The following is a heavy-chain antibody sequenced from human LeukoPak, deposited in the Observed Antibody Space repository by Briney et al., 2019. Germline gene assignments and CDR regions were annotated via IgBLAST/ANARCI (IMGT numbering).Heavy chain of an antibody. J-gene: IGHJ4*02. D-gene: IGHD7-27*01. CDR1: GFTFSDHA. CDR2: ISSNGGST. V-gene: IGHV3-64*04. Sequence: PGGSLRLSCSASGFTFSDHAMHWVRQTPEKGLQYVSAISSNGGSTYYADSVKDRFTISRDNSKNTLYLQMNSLRAEDTAVYYCASDTGDGFDYWGQGTLVTVSS. CDR3: ASDTGDGFDY.